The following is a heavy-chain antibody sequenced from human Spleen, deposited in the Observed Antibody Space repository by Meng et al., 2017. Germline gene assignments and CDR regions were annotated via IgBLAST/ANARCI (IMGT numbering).Heavy chain of an antibody. V-gene: IGHV1-18*01. Sequence: QVQLVQSGAEGKKHGASVKVACKTSGNSFTSNGISWVRQAPGQGLEWVGWISAYNGNTNYAQKFQGRVTMTTDTSTSTAYMELRSLRSDDTAVYYCARDGLAAAGKGFDPWGQGTLVTVSS. D-gene: IGHD6-13*01. CDR2: ISAYNGNT. CDR1: GNSFTSNG. J-gene: IGHJ5*02. CDR3: ARDGLAAAGKGFDP.